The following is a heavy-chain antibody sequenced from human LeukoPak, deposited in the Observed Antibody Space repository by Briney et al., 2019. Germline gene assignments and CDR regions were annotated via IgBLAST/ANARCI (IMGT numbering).Heavy chain of an antibody. J-gene: IGHJ5*02. D-gene: IGHD3-22*01. CDR1: GFTFRSYW. CDR3: ARDHDSSGYYYGYNWFDP. CDR2: INGDGSSI. Sequence: GGSLRLSCAGSGFTFRSYWMHWVRQDPGKGLVWVARINGDGSSISYADSVKGRFTISRDNAKNSLYLQMNSLRAEDTAVYYCARDHDSSGYYYGYNWFDPWGQGTLVTVSS. V-gene: IGHV3-74*01.